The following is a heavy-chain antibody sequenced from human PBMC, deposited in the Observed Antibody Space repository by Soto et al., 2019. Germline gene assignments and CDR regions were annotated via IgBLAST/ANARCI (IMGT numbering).Heavy chain of an antibody. J-gene: IGHJ3*02. CDR2: ISAGGGTT. Sequence: GGSLRLSCAASGFTFTTYAMSWVRQAPGKGLEWVSAISAGGGTTYYADSVKGRFTISRDNSMNALYLQIHSLRVEDTAVYYCAHPRGYGVFDAYDIWGQGTMVTVSS. D-gene: IGHD4-17*01. CDR3: AHPRGYGVFDAYDI. CDR1: GFTFTTYA. V-gene: IGHV3-23*01.